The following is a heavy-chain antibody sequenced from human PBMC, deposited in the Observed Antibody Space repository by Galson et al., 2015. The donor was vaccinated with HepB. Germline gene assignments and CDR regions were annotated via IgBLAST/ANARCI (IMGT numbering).Heavy chain of an antibody. CDR3: ARDPGGLGNFYY. CDR1: GFTFSSYA. J-gene: IGHJ4*02. CDR2: ISYDGSNK. Sequence: SLRLSCAASGFTFSSYAMHWVRQAPGKGLEWVAVISYDGSNKYYADSVKGRFTISRDNSKNTLYLQMNSLRAEDTAVYYCARDPGGLGNFYYRGQGTLVPLSS. D-gene: IGHD1-26*01. V-gene: IGHV3-30-3*01.